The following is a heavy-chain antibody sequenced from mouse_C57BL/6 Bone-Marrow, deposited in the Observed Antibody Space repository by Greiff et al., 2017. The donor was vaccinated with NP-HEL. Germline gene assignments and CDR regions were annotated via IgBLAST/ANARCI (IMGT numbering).Heavy chain of an antibody. Sequence: VMLVESGAELVKPGASVKISCKASGYAFSSYWMNWVKQRPGKGLEWIGQIYPGDGDTNYNGKFKGKATLTADKSSSTAYMQLSSLTSEDSAVYFCAREGGGNFYFDYWGQGTTLTVSS. CDR1: GYAFSSYW. V-gene: IGHV1-80*01. CDR3: AREGGGNFYFDY. D-gene: IGHD2-1*01. J-gene: IGHJ2*01. CDR2: IYPGDGDT.